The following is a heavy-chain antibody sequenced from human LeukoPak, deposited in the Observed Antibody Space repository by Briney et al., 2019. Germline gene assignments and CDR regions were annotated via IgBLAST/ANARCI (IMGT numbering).Heavy chain of an antibody. V-gene: IGHV4-30-2*01. J-gene: IGHJ5*02. D-gene: IGHD3-22*01. CDR2: IYHSGST. Sequence: SETLSLTCAVSGGSISSGGYSWSWIRQPPGKGLEWIGYIYHSGSTYYNPSLKSRVTISVDRSKNQFSLKPSSVTAADTAVYYCARVYYYDSSGYYYPGQNWFDPWGQGTLVTVSS. CDR1: GGSISSGGYS. CDR3: ARVYYYDSSGYYYPGQNWFDP.